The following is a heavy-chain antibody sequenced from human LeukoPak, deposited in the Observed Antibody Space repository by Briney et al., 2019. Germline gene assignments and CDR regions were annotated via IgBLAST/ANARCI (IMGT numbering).Heavy chain of an antibody. D-gene: IGHD2-2*01. CDR2: SRSKTYGGTT. CDR3: TRSRQLDY. Sequence: GGSLRLSCAASGFIFSTYDMHWVRQAPGKGLEWVGCSRSKTYGGTTEYAASVKGRFTISRDDSKSIAYLQMNSLKTEDTAVYYCTRSRQLDYWGQGTLVTVSS. V-gene: IGHV3-49*04. CDR1: GFIFSTYD. J-gene: IGHJ4*02.